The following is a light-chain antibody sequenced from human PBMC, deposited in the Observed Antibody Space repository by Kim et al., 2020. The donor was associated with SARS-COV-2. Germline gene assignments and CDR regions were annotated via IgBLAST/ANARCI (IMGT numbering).Light chain of an antibody. CDR3: QEHFTYSPA. V-gene: IGKV1-5*03. CDR2: RAS. Sequence: DIQMTQSPSTLSASIGDTVIITCRASESISRWLAWYRQRPGKAPKLLIHRASSLQSGVPSRFSGSGSGTEFTLTISSLQPDDFAIYFCQEHFTYSPAFGQGTKVDIK. J-gene: IGKJ1*01. CDR1: ESISRW.